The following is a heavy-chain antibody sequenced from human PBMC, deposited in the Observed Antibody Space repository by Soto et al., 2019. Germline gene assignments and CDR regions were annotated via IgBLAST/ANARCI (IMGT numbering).Heavy chain of an antibody. CDR1: GGSISSGDYY. CDR3: SGAVGIFAPLGL. D-gene: IGHD3-10*01. J-gene: IGHJ4*02. V-gene: IGHV4-30-4*01. CDR2: IQYTETT. Sequence: TVFLNCTVSGGSISSGDYYWSWIRQPPGEGLKYIGYIQYTETTSYNPSLKNRVNISADRSKNHLSLQLSSVTAADTAVYYCSGAVGIFAPLGLWGQGTLVTVSS.